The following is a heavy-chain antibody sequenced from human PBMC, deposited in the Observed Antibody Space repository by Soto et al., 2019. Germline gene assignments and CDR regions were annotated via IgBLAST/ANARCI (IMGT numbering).Heavy chain of an antibody. V-gene: IGHV4-31*03. Sequence: QVQLQESGPGLVKPSQTLSLTCSASGGSINSGGYYWTWIRQHPGKGLEWIGNIFYSGSTSYNPSLKSRLTISIDTSKTHFSLKLSSVTAADTAVYYCARNSISKKIDYWGQGTLVTVSS. CDR2: IFYSGST. J-gene: IGHJ4*02. D-gene: IGHD3-22*01. CDR1: GGSINSGGYY. CDR3: ARNSISKKIDY.